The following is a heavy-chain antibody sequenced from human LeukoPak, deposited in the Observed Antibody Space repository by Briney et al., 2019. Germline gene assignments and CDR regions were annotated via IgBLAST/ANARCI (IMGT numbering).Heavy chain of an antibody. D-gene: IGHD5-12*01. CDR2: IYYSGST. V-gene: IGHV4-39*01. CDR1: GGSISSSSYY. Sequence: SETLSLTCTVSGGSISSSSYYWGWIRQPPGKGLEWLGSIYYSGSTYYNPSLKSRVTISVDTSKNQFSLKLSSVTAADTAVYYCARQGGTSGYPGTDWFDPWGQGTLVTVSS. CDR3: ARQGGTSGYPGTDWFDP. J-gene: IGHJ5*02.